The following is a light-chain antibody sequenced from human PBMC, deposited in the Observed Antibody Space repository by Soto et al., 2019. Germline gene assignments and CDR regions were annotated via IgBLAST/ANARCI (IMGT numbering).Light chain of an antibody. Sequence: QSVLTQPASVYGSPGQSITISCNGTSSDVGSYDLVSWYQHHPGKAPKLMIYEVSKRPSGVSNRFSGSKSDNTASLTISGLQAEDEADYYCCSFAGSSTYVFGTGTKVTVL. CDR2: EVS. J-gene: IGLJ1*01. V-gene: IGLV2-23*02. CDR1: SSDVGSYDL. CDR3: CSFAGSSTYV.